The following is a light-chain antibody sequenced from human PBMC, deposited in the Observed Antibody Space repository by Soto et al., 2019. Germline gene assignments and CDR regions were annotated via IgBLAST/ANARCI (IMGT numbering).Light chain of an antibody. CDR3: QQRSIWPPWT. CDR1: QSVSSY. CDR2: DAS. J-gene: IGKJ1*01. Sequence: EIVITQYKASLRMSPRASVTISCRASQSVSSYLAWYQQKPGQAPRLLIYDASIRATGVPARFSGSGSGTDFSLTISSLEPEDFAIYYCQQRSIWPPWTFGQGTKVDIK. V-gene: IGKV3-11*01.